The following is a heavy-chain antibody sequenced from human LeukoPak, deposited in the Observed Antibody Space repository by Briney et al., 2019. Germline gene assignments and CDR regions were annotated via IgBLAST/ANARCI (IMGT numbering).Heavy chain of an antibody. Sequence: ASVKVSCKASGYIFTAYAIHWVRQAPGQGLEWMVWINAGSGITKYSQKFQGRVTITRDTSATTVYMELSSLRSDDTALYYCARDFGSSSGYYWFAPWGQGTLLTVSP. CDR3: ARDFGSSSGYYWFAP. V-gene: IGHV1-3*01. D-gene: IGHD6-19*01. CDR2: INAGSGIT. J-gene: IGHJ5*02. CDR1: GYIFTAYA.